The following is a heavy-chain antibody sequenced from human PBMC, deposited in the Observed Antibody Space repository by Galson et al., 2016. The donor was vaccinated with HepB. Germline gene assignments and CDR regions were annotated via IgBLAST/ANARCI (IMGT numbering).Heavy chain of an antibody. V-gene: IGHV3-30*03. CDR2: VSYDGSNK. Sequence: SLRLSCAASGFTFSSCGMHWVRQAPGKGLEWVAFVSYDGSNKKYADSVKGRFTISRDNSKKTLYLQMNSLRAEDTAVYYCARDLIAAAGRTFYYYYYYMDVWGKGTTVTVSS. CDR1: GFTFSSCG. CDR3: ARDLIAAAGRTFYYYYYYMDV. D-gene: IGHD6-13*01. J-gene: IGHJ6*03.